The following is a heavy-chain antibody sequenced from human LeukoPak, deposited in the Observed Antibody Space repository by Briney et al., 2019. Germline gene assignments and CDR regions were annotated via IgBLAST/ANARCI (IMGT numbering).Heavy chain of an antibody. CDR3: ARGITMVRRTDSNVVWFDP. D-gene: IGHD3-10*01. V-gene: IGHV4-31*03. CDR1: GGSISSGGYY. CDR2: IYYSGST. Sequence: SQTLSLTCTVSGGSISSGGYYWSWIRQHPGKGLEWIGYIYYSGSTYYNPSLKSRVTISVATSKNQFSLKLSSVTAADTAVYYCARGITMVRRTDSNVVWFDPWGQGTLVTVSS. J-gene: IGHJ5*02.